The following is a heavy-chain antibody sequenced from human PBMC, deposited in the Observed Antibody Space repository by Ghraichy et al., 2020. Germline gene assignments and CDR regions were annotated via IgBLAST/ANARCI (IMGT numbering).Heavy chain of an antibody. D-gene: IGHD6-19*01. J-gene: IGHJ5*02. CDR3: ARRGTWAGQP. CDR2: INHSGST. Sequence: ETLSLTCAVYGGSFSGYYWSWIRQPPGKGLEWIGEINHSGSTNYNPSLKSRVTISVDTSKNQFSLKLSSVTAADTAVYYCARRGTWAGQPWGQGTLVTVSS. V-gene: IGHV4-34*01. CDR1: GGSFSGYY.